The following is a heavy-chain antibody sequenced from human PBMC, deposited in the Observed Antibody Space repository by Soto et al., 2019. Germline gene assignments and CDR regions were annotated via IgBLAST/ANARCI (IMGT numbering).Heavy chain of an antibody. Sequence: GGSLRLSCAASGFTFISYAMSWVRQAPGKGLEWVSAISGSGGSTYYADSVKGRFTISRDNSKNTLYLQMNSLRAEDTAVYYCAKAPSWYWAEYYFDYWGQGTLVTVSS. CDR3: AKAPSWYWAEYYFDY. V-gene: IGHV3-23*01. D-gene: IGHD1-20*01. CDR2: ISGSGGST. CDR1: GFTFISYA. J-gene: IGHJ4*02.